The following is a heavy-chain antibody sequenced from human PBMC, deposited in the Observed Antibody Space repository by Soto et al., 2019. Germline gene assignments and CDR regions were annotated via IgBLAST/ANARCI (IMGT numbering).Heavy chain of an antibody. J-gene: IGHJ6*02. CDR3: ARDFKGSLQEANSTDWGDYYYYGMDV. CDR1: GGSISSGDYY. Sequence: TLSLTCTVSGGSISSGDYYWSWIRQPPGKGLEWIGYIYYSGSTYYNPSLKSRVTISVDTSKNQFSLKLSSVTAADTAVYYCARDFKGSLQEANSTDWGDYYYYGMDVWGQGTTVTVSS. V-gene: IGHV4-30-4*01. D-gene: IGHD3-16*01. CDR2: IYYSGST.